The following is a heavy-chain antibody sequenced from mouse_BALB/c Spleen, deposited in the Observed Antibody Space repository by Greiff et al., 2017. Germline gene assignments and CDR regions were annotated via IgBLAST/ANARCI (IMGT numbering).Heavy chain of an antibody. D-gene: IGHD1-1*01. J-gene: IGHJ2*01. Sequence: EVQLQESGAELVRSGASVKLSCTASGFNIKDYYMHWVKQRPEQGLEWIGWIDPENGDTEYAPKFQGKATMTADTSSNTAYLQLSSLTSEDTAVYYCNAFMTTVVANCDYWGQGTTLTVSS. CDR1: GFNIKDYY. V-gene: IGHV14-4*02. CDR2: IDPENGDT. CDR3: NAFMTTVVANCDY.